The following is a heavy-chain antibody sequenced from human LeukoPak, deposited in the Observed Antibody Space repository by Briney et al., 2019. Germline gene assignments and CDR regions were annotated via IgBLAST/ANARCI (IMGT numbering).Heavy chain of an antibody. Sequence: QTGGSLRLSCAASGFTFSSYEMNWVRQAPGKGLEWVSYISSSGSTIYYADSVKGRFTISRDNAKNTLYLQMNSLRAEDTAVYYCARVHEYGGKSAGYWGQGTLVTVSS. J-gene: IGHJ4*02. D-gene: IGHD4-23*01. CDR2: ISSSGSTI. CDR3: ARVHEYGGKSAGY. CDR1: GFTFSSYE. V-gene: IGHV3-48*03.